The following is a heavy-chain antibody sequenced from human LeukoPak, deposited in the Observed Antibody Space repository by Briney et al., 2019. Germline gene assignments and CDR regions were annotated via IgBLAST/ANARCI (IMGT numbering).Heavy chain of an antibody. D-gene: IGHD3-22*01. CDR1: GGSFSGYY. V-gene: IGHV4-34*01. CDR3: DIGYYYDSSGYGED. CDR2: INHSGST. J-gene: IGHJ4*02. Sequence: SETLSLTCAVYGGSFSGYYWSWIRQPPGKGLEWIGEINHSGSTNYNPSLKGRVTISVDTSKNQFSLKLSSVTAADTAVYYCDIGYYYDSSGYGEDWGQGTLVTVSS.